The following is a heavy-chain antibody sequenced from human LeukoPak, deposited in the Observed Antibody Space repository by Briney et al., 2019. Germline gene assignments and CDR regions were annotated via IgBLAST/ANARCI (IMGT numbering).Heavy chain of an antibody. Sequence: SETLSLTCTVSGGSISSGSYYWSWIRQPAGKGLEWIGRIYTSGSTNYNPSLKSRVTISVDTSKNQFSLKLSSVTAADTAVYYCARHSHEGFGELLYYYYYMDVWGKGTTVTISS. V-gene: IGHV4-61*02. D-gene: IGHD3-10*01. CDR3: ARHSHEGFGELLYYYYYMDV. CDR2: IYTSGST. CDR1: GGSISSGSYY. J-gene: IGHJ6*03.